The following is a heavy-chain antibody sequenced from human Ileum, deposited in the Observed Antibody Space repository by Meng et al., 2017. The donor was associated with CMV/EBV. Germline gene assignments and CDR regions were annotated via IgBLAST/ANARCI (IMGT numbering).Heavy chain of an antibody. J-gene: IGHJ6*02. V-gene: IGHV3-74*01. Sequence: GGSLRLSCAASGFTFTRFWMHWVRQAPGKGLVWVSRINNDGTDTGYADSVKGRCTISRDNAKNTLYLQMNGLRVEDTAVFYCARSYPNFYYGMDLWGRGTTVTVSS. CDR2: INNDGTDT. CDR1: GFTFTRFW. CDR3: ARSYPNFYYGMDL. D-gene: IGHD2-2*01.